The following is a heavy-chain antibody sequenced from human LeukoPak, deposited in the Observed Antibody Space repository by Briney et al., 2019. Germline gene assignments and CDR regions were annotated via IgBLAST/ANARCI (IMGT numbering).Heavy chain of an antibody. CDR2: ISYDGSNK. CDR3: ANEPPWGDIPDSWDAFDI. D-gene: IGHD3-9*01. J-gene: IGHJ3*02. CDR1: GFTFSSYG. V-gene: IGHV3-30*18. Sequence: GGSLRPSCAASGFTFSSYGMHWVRQAPGEGLEWVAVISYDGSNKYYADSVKGRFTISRDNSKNTLYLQMNSLRAEDTAVYYCANEPPWGDIPDSWDAFDIWGQGTMVTVSS.